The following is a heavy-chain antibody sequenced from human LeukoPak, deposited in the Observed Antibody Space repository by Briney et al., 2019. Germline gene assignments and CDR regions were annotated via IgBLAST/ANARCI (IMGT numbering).Heavy chain of an antibody. Sequence: GGSLRLSCAASGFTFSSYAMSWVRQAPGKGLEWVSAISGSGGSTYYADSVKGRFTISRDNAKNTLYLQMNSLRAEDTAVYYCARRAPGSYYYYYYMDVWGKGTTVTVSS. J-gene: IGHJ6*03. V-gene: IGHV3-23*01. CDR1: GFTFSSYA. CDR2: ISGSGGST. D-gene: IGHD3-10*01. CDR3: ARRAPGSYYYYYYMDV.